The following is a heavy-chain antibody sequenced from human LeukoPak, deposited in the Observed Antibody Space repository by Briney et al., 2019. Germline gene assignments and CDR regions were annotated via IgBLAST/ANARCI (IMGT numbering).Heavy chain of an antibody. J-gene: IGHJ5*02. D-gene: IGHD3-10*01. CDR1: GGTFSSYA. CDR3: ARAAWFGELLFLDWFDP. Sequence: GSSVKVSCKASGGTFSSYAISWVRQAPGQGLELMGGIIPIFGTANYAQKFQVRVTITADKSTSTAYMELSSLRSEDTAVYYCARAAWFGELLFLDWFDPWGQGTLVTVSS. V-gene: IGHV1-69*06. CDR2: IIPIFGTA.